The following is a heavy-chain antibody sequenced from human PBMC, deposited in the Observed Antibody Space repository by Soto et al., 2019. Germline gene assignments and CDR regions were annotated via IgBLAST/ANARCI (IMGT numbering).Heavy chain of an antibody. D-gene: IGHD6-13*01. CDR1: GFTFSRYA. V-gene: IGHV1-3*01. CDR2: ITAGNGET. J-gene: IGHJ4*02. CDR3: APAAAGKPFGY. Sequence: QVQLVQSGAEVKMHGASVKGSCKASGFTFSRYAIHWVRQAPGQGLEWMGWITAGNGETKYSQRFQGRVTITRDTSASTDYVELSSLRSEDTAVYYCAPAAAGKPFGYWGQGNLVTVSS.